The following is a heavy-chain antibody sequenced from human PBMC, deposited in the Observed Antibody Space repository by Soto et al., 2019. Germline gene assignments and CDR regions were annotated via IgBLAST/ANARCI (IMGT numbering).Heavy chain of an antibody. J-gene: IGHJ4*02. D-gene: IGHD5-12*01. Sequence: GGSLRLSCTASGFTFGDYAMSWVRQAPGKGLEWVGFIRSKAYGGTTEYAASVKGRFTISRDDSKSIAYLQMNSLKTEDTAVYYCTRERGDQTVDIGTDYWGQGTLVTVSS. V-gene: IGHV3-49*04. CDR2: IRSKAYGGTT. CDR3: TRERGDQTVDIGTDY. CDR1: GFTFGDYA.